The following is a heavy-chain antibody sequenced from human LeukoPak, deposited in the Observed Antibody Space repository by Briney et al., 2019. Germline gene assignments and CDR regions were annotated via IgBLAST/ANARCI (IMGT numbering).Heavy chain of an antibody. D-gene: IGHD3-10*02. J-gene: IGHJ6*04. Sequence: GGPLRLSCAASGFTFSSYEMNWVRQAPGKRLEWVSYISSSGSTIYYADSVKGRFTISRDNVKNSLYLQMNSLRAEDTAVYYCAELGITMIGGVWGKGTTVTISS. CDR1: GFTFSSYE. V-gene: IGHV3-48*03. CDR2: ISSSGSTI. CDR3: AELGITMIGGV.